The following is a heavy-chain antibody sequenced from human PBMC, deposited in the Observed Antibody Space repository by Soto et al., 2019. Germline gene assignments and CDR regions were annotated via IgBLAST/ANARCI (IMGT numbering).Heavy chain of an antibody. CDR2: IIPIFGTA. CDR1: GGTFSSYA. CDR3: ARGLRYFDWLLEGWFDP. J-gene: IGHJ5*02. D-gene: IGHD3-9*01. Sequence: GASVKVSCKASGGTFSSYAISWVRQAPGQGLEWMGGIIPIFGTANYAQKFQGRVTITADKSTSTAYMELSSLRSEDTAAYYCARGLRYFDWLLEGWFDPWGQGTLVTASS. V-gene: IGHV1-69*06.